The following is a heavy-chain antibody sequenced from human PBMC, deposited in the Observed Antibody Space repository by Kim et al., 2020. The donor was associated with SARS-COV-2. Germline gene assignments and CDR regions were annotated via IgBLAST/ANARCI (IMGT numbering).Heavy chain of an antibody. CDR3: ARYDSSTYSFAFDL. V-gene: IGHV3-21*01. J-gene: IGHJ2*01. D-gene: IGHD3-22*01. Sequence: YEDTVKGRLTISSDIAKNSMDLQMDSLRAEDTAVYYCARYDSSTYSFAFDLWGRGTLVTVSS.